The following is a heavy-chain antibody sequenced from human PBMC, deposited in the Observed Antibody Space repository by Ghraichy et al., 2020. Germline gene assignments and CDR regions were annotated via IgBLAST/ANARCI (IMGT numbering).Heavy chain of an antibody. CDR3: ARRGYYARAFLDY. Sequence: SETLSLTCTVSGGSINNFYWNWIRQPPGKELEWIANINDRGNTNYNPSLKSRVTISVDTSKNQFSLKLSSVTAADTAVYYCARRGYYARAFLDYWGQGILVTVSS. CDR1: GGSINNFY. D-gene: IGHD2/OR15-2a*01. CDR2: INDRGNT. V-gene: IGHV4-59*08. J-gene: IGHJ4*02.